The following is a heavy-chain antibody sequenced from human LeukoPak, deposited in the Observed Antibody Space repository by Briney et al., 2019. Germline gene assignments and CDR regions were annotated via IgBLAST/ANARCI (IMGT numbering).Heavy chain of an antibody. Sequence: GASVKVSCKASGYTFTSYYMHWVRQAPGQGLEWMGIINPSGGSTSYAQKFQGRVTMTRDTSTSTVYMELSSLRSEDTAVYYCASSYSSNRARYYWGQGTLVTVSS. V-gene: IGHV1-46*01. CDR3: ASSYSSNRARYY. J-gene: IGHJ4*02. CDR2: INPSGGST. CDR1: GYTFTSYY. D-gene: IGHD6-19*01.